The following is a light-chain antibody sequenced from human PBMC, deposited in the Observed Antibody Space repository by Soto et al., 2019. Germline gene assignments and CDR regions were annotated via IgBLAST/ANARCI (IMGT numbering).Light chain of an antibody. CDR2: EVN. Sequence: QSVLTQPASVSGSPGQTITISCAGTKFDIGRHNYVSWYRQHPGEAPKLIIFEVNNRPSGISNRFSGSKSGNTASLTISGLQVEDEAHYFCSSYTSASALAIFGGGTKVTVL. V-gene: IGLV2-14*01. CDR3: SSYTSASALAI. J-gene: IGLJ2*01. CDR1: KFDIGRHNY.